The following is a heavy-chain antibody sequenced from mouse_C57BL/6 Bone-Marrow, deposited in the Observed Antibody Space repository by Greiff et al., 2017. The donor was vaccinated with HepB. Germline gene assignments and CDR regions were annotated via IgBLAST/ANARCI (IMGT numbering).Heavy chain of an antibody. CDR2: IYPGDGDT. CDR1: GYAFSSSW. J-gene: IGHJ3*01. Sequence: QVQLQPSGPELVKPGASVKISCKASGYAFSSSWMNWVKQRPGKGLEWIGRIYPGDGDTNYNGKFKGKATLTADKSSSTAYMQLSSLTSEDSAVYFCARGLGRNWGQGTLVTVSA. V-gene: IGHV1-82*01. D-gene: IGHD4-1*01. CDR3: ARGLGRN.